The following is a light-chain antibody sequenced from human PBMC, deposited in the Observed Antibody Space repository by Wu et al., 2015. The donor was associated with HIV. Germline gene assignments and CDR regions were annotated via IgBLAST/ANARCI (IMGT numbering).Light chain of an antibody. CDR2: GSS. Sequence: EIVMTQSPATLSLSPGEGATLSCRASQRVNSYYLAWYQQKFGQAPRLLIYGSSIRATGIPDRFSGSGSGTDFSLTISRLEPEDSAVYYCQQYGSSSYTFGQGTKLEIK. CDR3: QQYGSSSYT. CDR1: QRVNSYY. V-gene: IGKV3-20*01. J-gene: IGKJ2*01.